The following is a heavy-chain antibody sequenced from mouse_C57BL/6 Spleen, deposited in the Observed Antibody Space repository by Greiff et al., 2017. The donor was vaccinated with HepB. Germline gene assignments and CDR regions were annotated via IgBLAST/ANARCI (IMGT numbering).Heavy chain of an antibody. CDR1: GYTFTSYW. V-gene: IGHV1-64*01. D-gene: IGHD1-1*01. CDR3: ARSGYYGSSYPFDY. J-gene: IGHJ2*01. CDR2: IHPNSGST. Sequence: VQLQQPGAELVKPGASVKLSCKASGYTFTSYWMHWVKQRPGQGLEWIGMIHPNSGSTNYNEKFKSKATLTVDKSSSTAYMQLSSLTSEDSAVYYCARSGYYGSSYPFDYWGQGTTLTVSS.